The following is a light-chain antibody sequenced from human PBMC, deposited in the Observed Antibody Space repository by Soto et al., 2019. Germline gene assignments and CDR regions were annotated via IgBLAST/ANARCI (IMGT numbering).Light chain of an antibody. CDR3: QQYGSSPDT. Sequence: EIVLTQSPGTLSLSPGERATISCRASQSVSSNYLAWYQQQPGQPPRLLIYGASSRATGIPDRFSGSGSGTDFTLTISRLVPEDFAVYYCQQYGSSPDTFGQGTKLEIK. V-gene: IGKV3-20*01. J-gene: IGKJ2*01. CDR2: GAS. CDR1: QSVSSNY.